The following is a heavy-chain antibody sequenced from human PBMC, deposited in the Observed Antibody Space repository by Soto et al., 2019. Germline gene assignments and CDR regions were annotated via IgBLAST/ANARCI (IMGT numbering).Heavy chain of an antibody. Sequence: QVQLVQSGAEMKKPGSSVKVSCQSSGGTFNTYAMNWVRQAPGQGPEWMGDISPMFGAANYAPKFQGRVTITADESTGNSYMQLSSLTSEDTALYRCARAVQVHTPAFVYWGQGTLVTVSS. V-gene: IGHV1-69*19. CDR3: ARAVQVHTPAFVY. D-gene: IGHD3-10*01. CDR2: ISPMFGAA. J-gene: IGHJ4*02. CDR1: GGTFNTYA.